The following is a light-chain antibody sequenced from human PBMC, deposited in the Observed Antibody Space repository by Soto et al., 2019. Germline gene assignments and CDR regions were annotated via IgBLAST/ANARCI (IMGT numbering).Light chain of an antibody. CDR1: QSVLYSSNNKNY. Sequence: DIVMTQSPDSLAVSLGERATINSKSSQSVLYSSNNKNYLAWYQQKPGQPPKLLIYWASTRESGVPDRFSGSGSGTDFPLTISSLQAEGVAVYCCQQYYSTPTWTFGQGTKVEIK. J-gene: IGKJ1*01. CDR3: QQYYSTPTWT. V-gene: IGKV4-1*01. CDR2: WAS.